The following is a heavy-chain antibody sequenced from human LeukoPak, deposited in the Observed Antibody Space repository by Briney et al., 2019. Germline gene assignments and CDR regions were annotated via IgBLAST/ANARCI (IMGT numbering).Heavy chain of an antibody. CDR2: INWNGGST. D-gene: IGHD6-19*01. J-gene: IGHJ3*02. CDR3: ARDYSSGWYDAFDI. V-gene: IGHV3-20*04. Sequence: PGGSLRLSCAASGFTFDDYGMSWVRQAPGKGLEWVSGINWNGGSTGYADSVKGRFTISRDNAKNSLYLQMNSLRAEDTALYYCARDYSSGWYDAFDIWGQGTMVTVS. CDR1: GFTFDDYG.